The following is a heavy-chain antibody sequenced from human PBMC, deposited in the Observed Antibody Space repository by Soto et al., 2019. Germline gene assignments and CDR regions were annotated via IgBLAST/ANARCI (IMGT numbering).Heavy chain of an antibody. D-gene: IGHD6-6*01. CDR3: ARDESSSKRWGYNWFDP. V-gene: IGHV1-2*02. CDR1: GYTFTGYY. CDR2: INPNSGGT. Sequence: GASVKVSCKASGYTFTGYYMHWVRQAPGQGLEWMVWINPNSGGTNYAQKFQGRVTMTRDTSISTAYMELSRLRSDDTAVYYCARDESSSKRWGYNWFDPWGQGTLVTVSS. J-gene: IGHJ5*02.